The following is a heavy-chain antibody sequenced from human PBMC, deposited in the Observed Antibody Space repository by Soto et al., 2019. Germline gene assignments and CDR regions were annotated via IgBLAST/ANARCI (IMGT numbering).Heavy chain of an antibody. CDR3: ARDHPHSYGVYYFDY. CDR1: GGSISNYY. V-gene: IGHV4-59*01. D-gene: IGHD5-18*01. J-gene: IGHJ4*02. CDR2: IYSSGST. Sequence: SETLSLTCTVSGGSISNYYWNWIRQSPGKGLEWIGYIYSSGSTHYNPSLQNRVTISIDTSKNQVSLKVNSVTAADTAVYYCARDHPHSYGVYYFDYWGQGTPITVPQ.